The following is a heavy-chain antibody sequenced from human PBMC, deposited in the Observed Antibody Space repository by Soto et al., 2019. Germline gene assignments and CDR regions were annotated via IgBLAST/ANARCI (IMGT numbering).Heavy chain of an antibody. CDR2: IIPIFGTA. Sequence: SVKVSCKASGGTFSSYAISWVRQAPGQGLEWMGGIIPIFGTANYAQKFQGRVTITADESTSTAYMELSSLRSEDTAVYYCARSENYDFWSGGMDVWGQGTTVTVSS. CDR1: GGTFSSYA. D-gene: IGHD3-3*01. V-gene: IGHV1-69*13. CDR3: ARSENYDFWSGGMDV. J-gene: IGHJ6*02.